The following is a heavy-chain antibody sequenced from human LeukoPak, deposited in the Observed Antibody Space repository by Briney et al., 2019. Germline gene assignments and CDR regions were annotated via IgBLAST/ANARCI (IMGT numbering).Heavy chain of an antibody. CDR1: GFTFSSYS. V-gene: IGHV3-48*01. CDR2: ISSSSSTI. Sequence: TGGSLRLSCAASGFTFSSYSMNWVRQAPGKGLEWVSYISSSSSTIYYADSVKGRFTISRDNAKNSLYLQMNSLRAEDTAVYYCAKDRKYYYDSSGPSQGYYYYGMDVWGQGTTVTVSS. J-gene: IGHJ6*02. CDR3: AKDRKYYYDSSGPSQGYYYYGMDV. D-gene: IGHD3-22*01.